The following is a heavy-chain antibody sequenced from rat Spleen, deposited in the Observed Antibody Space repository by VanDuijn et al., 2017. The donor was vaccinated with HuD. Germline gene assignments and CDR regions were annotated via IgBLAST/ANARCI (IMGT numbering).Heavy chain of an antibody. V-gene: IGHV5S23*01. J-gene: IGHJ3*01. CDR1: GFIFSDYG. Sequence: EVQLVESGGGLVQPGRSLKLSCAASGFIFSDYGMAWVRQTPKKGLEWVASISPSGGSTYYRDSVKGRFTISRDNAKSTLYLQMDSLRSEDTATYYCARGYYGSNPDNWFAYWGQGTLVTVSS. CDR3: ARGYYGSNPDNWFAY. CDR2: ISPSGGST. D-gene: IGHD1-7*01.